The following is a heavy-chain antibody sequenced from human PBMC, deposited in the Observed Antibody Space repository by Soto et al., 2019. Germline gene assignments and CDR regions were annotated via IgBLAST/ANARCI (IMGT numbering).Heavy chain of an antibody. CDR1: GFTFSSYS. D-gene: IGHD1-1*01. CDR3: ATDQLSLLNYDY. Sequence: LRLSCAASGFTFSSYSMNWVRQAPGKGLEWVSTISSTSIYIYYADSVRGRFTISRDNAKNSLYLQMNSLRAEDTAIYYCATDQLSLLNYDYWAQGTLVTVSS. J-gene: IGHJ4*02. V-gene: IGHV3-21*01. CDR2: ISSTSIYI.